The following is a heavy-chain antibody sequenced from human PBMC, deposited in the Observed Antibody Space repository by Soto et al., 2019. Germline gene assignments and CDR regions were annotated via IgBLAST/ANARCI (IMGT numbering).Heavy chain of an antibody. CDR1: KFTFSNYG. V-gene: IGHV3-74*01. CDR3: ARVATGSYDWFDP. D-gene: IGHD1-26*01. J-gene: IGHJ5*02. CDR2: INSDGTRT. Sequence: GGSLRLSCAASKFTFSNYGRHWVRQAPGKGLMWVSRINSDGTRTAYADSVKGRFTISRDNTKDTLFLYMDGLRAEDTAVYYCARVATGSYDWFDPWGQGTLVTVSS.